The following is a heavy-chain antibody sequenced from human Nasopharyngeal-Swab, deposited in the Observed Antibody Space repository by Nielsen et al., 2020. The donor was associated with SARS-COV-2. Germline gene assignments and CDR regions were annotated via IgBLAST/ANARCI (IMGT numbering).Heavy chain of an antibody. CDR3: TTDRFEQLVFYYYYGMDV. Sequence: SVKVSCKASGGTFSSYAISWVRQAPGQGLEWMGGIIPIFGTANYAQKFQGRVTITADESTSTAYMELSSLRSEDTAVYYCTTDRFEQLVFYYYYGMDVWGQGTTVTVSS. J-gene: IGHJ6*02. CDR2: IIPIFGTA. D-gene: IGHD6-6*01. CDR1: GGTFSSYA. V-gene: IGHV1-69*13.